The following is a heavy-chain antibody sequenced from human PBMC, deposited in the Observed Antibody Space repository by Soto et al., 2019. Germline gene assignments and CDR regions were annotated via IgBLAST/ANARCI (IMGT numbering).Heavy chain of an antibody. CDR2: IYYSGST. V-gene: IGHV4-39*01. CDR3: ARGPGIAVAGTRMGWFDP. CDR1: GGSISSSSYY. J-gene: IGHJ5*02. Sequence: QLQLQESGPGLVKPSETLSLTCTVSGGSISSSSYYWGWIRQPPGKGLEWIGSIYYSGSTYYNPSLKSRVTISVDTSKNQFSLKLSSVTAADTAVYYCARGPGIAVAGTRMGWFDPWGQGTLVTVSS. D-gene: IGHD6-19*01.